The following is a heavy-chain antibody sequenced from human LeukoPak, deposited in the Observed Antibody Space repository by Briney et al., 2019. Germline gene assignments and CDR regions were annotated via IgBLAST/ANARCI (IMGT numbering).Heavy chain of an antibody. J-gene: IGHJ4*02. CDR3: ARGPRGYCSSTSCFPFDY. Sequence: PSETLSLTCTVSGGTISSYYWSWIRQPPGKGLEWIGEINHSGSTNYNPSLKSRVTISVDTSKNQFSLKLSSVTAADTAVYYCARGPRGYCSSTSCFPFDYWGQGTLVTVSS. CDR2: INHSGST. V-gene: IGHV4-34*01. D-gene: IGHD2-2*01. CDR1: GGTISSYY.